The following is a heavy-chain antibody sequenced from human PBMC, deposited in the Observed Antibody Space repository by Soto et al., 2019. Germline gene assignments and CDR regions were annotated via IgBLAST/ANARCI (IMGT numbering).Heavy chain of an antibody. CDR2: ILYSGSS. V-gene: IGHV4-30-4*01. D-gene: IGHD5-18*01. J-gene: IGHJ4*01. CDR1: GGSISSNNYC. CDR3: ARDLDTATYFDY. Sequence: SETLSLTCTVSGGSISSNNYCWSWIRQPPGKGLEWIGFILYSGSSYYNPSLKSRVTISVDTSKNQFSLKLGSVTAADTAVYYGARDLDTATYFDYWGHGTLVTVSS.